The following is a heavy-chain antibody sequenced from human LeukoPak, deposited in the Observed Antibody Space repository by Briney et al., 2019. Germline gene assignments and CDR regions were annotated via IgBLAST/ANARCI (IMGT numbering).Heavy chain of an antibody. CDR1: GYTFTGYY. D-gene: IGHD3-22*01. CDR2: INPNSGGT. CDR3: ARVVTMIVVGTLDY. Sequence: EASVKVSCKASGYTFTGYYMHWVRQAPGQGLEWMGWINPNSGGTNYAQKFQGRVTMTRDASISTAYMELSRLRSDDTAVYYCARVVTMIVVGTLDYWGQGTLVTVSS. J-gene: IGHJ4*02. V-gene: IGHV1-2*02.